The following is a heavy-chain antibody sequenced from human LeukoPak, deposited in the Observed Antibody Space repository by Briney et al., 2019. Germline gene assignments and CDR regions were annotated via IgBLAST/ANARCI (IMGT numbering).Heavy chain of an antibody. Sequence: PGGSLRLSCAASGFTVSSNYMSWVRQAPGKGLEWVSVIYSGGSTYYADSVKGRFTISRDNSKNTLYLQMNSLRAEDTAVYCCARYYYGSGSDPWVWGQGTTVTVSS. CDR2: IYSGGST. V-gene: IGHV3-53*01. CDR1: GFTVSSNY. J-gene: IGHJ6*02. D-gene: IGHD3-10*01. CDR3: ARYYYGSGSDPWV.